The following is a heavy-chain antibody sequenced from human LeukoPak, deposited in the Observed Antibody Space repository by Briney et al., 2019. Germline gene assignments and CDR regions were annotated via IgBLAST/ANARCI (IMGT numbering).Heavy chain of an antibody. J-gene: IGHJ6*02. CDR1: GGTFSSYT. D-gene: IGHD3-10*01. CDR3: AREGITMVRGFYYGMDV. Sequence: SVKVSCKASGGTFSSYTISWVRQAHGQGLEWMGRIIPILGIANYAQKFQGRVTITADKSTSTAYMELSSLRSEDTAVYYCAREGITMVRGFYYGMDVWGQGTTVTVSS. CDR2: IIPILGIA. V-gene: IGHV1-69*04.